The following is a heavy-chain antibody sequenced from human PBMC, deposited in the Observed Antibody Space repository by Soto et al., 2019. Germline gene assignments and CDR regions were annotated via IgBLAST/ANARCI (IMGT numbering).Heavy chain of an antibody. CDR1: GFLFSSYT. V-gene: IGHV3-23*01. D-gene: IGHD6-19*01. J-gene: IGHJ4*02. Sequence: EVQLLESGGGLVQPGGSLRLSCVGSGFLFSSYTMTWVRQAPGKGLEWVSSFSATSENTYYADSVRGRFTISRDNSKNTLFLQMNSLTAEDTAMYYCAKARDQQWVRLPFDYWGQGILLIVSS. CDR3: AKARDQQWVRLPFDY. CDR2: FSATSENT.